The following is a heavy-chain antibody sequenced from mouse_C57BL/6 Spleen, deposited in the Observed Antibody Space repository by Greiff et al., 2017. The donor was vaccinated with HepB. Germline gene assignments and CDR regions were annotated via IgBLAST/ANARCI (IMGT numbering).Heavy chain of an antibody. CDR1: GYTFTDYY. Sequence: EVQLQQSGPELVKPGASVKISCKASGYTFTDYYMNWVKQSHGKSLEWIGDINPNNGGTSYNQKFKGKATLTVDKSSSTAYMELRSLTSEDSAVYYCARSIYYGRKDYWGQGTTLTVSS. V-gene: IGHV1-26*01. CDR3: ARSIYYGRKDY. CDR2: INPNNGGT. J-gene: IGHJ2*01. D-gene: IGHD1-1*01.